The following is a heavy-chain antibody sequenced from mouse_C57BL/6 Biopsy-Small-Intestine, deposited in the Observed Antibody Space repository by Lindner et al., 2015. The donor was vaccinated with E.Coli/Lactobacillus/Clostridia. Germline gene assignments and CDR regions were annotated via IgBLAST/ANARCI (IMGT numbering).Heavy chain of an antibody. D-gene: IGHD1-1*01. V-gene: IGHV1-42*01. Sequence: VQLQESGPELVKPGASVKISCKASGYSFTGYYINWVKQSPEKSLEWIGEINPSTGGTTYNQKFKAKATLTVDKSSSTAYMQLKSLTSEDSAVYYCASPSITTEYWGQGTSVTVSS. CDR1: GYSFTGYY. J-gene: IGHJ4*01. CDR2: INPSTGGT. CDR3: ASPSITTEY.